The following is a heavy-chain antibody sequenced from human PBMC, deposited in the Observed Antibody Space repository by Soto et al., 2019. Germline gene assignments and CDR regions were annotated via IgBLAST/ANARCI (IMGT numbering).Heavy chain of an antibody. D-gene: IGHD2-15*01. Sequence: QVQLQQWGAGLLKPSETLSLTCAVYGGSFSGYYWSWIRQPPGKGLEWIGEINHSGYTSYNPSLKSRVTISLDTSKNQFSLRLTSVTAADTAVYYCARMDGGYNDHWGQGNLVTVSS. CDR1: GGSFSGYY. CDR3: ARMDGGYNDH. V-gene: IGHV4-34*01. CDR2: INHSGYT. J-gene: IGHJ4*02.